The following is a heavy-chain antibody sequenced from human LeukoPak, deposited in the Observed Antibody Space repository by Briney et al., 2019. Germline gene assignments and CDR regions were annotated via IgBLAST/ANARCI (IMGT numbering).Heavy chain of an antibody. D-gene: IGHD3-9*01. J-gene: IGHJ4*02. CDR2: IYHSGST. Sequence: SQTLSLTCAVSGGSISSGGYSWSWNRQPPGKGLEWIGCIYHSGSTYCNPSLKSRVNISVDRSKNQFSLKLSSVTAADTAVYYCARQDYDILSGAGFDYWGRGTLVTVSS. V-gene: IGHV4-30-2*01. CDR1: GGSISSGGYS. CDR3: ARQDYDILSGAGFDY.